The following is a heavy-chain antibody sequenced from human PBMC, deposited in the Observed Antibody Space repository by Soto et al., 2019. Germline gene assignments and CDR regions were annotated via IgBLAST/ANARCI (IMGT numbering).Heavy chain of an antibody. CDR3: ARGNYYGSGSYYSPFDY. CDR1: GGTFSSYA. J-gene: IGHJ4*02. Sequence: ASVKVSCKASGGTFSSYAISWVRQAPGQGLEWMGGIIPIFGTANYAQKFQGRVTITADESTSTAYMELSSLRSEDTAVYYCARGNYYGSGSYYSPFDYWGQGTLVTVSS. D-gene: IGHD3-10*01. V-gene: IGHV1-69*13. CDR2: IIPIFGTA.